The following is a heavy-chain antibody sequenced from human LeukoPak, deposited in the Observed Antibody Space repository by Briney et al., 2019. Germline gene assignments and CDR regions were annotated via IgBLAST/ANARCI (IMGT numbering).Heavy chain of an antibody. CDR2: ISAYNGNT. V-gene: IGHV1-18*01. D-gene: IGHD4-11*01. Sequence: ASVKVSCKASGYTFTSYGISWVRQAPGQGLEWMGWISAYNGNTNYAQKLQGRVTMTTDTSTSTAYMELRSLRSDDTAVYYGARQTHSIGAFDIWGQGTMVTVSS. CDR3: ARQTHSIGAFDI. J-gene: IGHJ3*02. CDR1: GYTFTSYG.